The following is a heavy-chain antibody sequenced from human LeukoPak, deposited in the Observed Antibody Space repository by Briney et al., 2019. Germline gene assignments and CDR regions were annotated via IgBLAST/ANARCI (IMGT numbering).Heavy chain of an antibody. J-gene: IGHJ4*02. V-gene: IGHV4-61*03. D-gene: IGHD5-12*01. CDR3: ARDRADYSGYDGRYFDY. CDR1: GVTVSSCFNH. Sequence: PAETLSLTCTVSGVTVSSCFNHWSWLPPPPGKGLVWIGYIYYSGSTNYNPSLKRRVTISVDTSKNHISMKLSSVTGADTAVYYCARDRADYSGYDGRYFDYWGQGTLVTVSS. CDR2: IYYSGST.